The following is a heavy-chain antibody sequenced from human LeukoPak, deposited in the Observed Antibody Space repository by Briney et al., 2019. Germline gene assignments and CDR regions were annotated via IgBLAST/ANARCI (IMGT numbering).Heavy chain of an antibody. CDR1: GGSISSGSYY. J-gene: IGHJ4*02. V-gene: IGHV4-61*02. CDR3: ASSPRYFDWLLPGY. D-gene: IGHD3-9*01. Sequence: PSETLSLTCTVSGGSISSGSYYWSWIRQPAGKGLEWIGRIYSSGSTNYTPSLKTPVTISVDTSKNQFSLKLSSVTAADTAVYYCASSPRYFDWLLPGYWGQGILVTVSS. CDR2: IYSSGST.